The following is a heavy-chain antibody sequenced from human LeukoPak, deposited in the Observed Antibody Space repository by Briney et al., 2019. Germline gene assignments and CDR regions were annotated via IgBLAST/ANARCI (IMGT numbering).Heavy chain of an antibody. J-gene: IGHJ4*02. Sequence: PSETLSLTCTVSGGSFSSYYWSWIRQPPGKGLEWIGYIYYSGSTNYNPSLKSRVTISVDTSKNQFSLKLSSVTAADTAVYYCARADFWSGYYNYFDYWGQGTLVTVSS. CDR1: GGSFSSYY. V-gene: IGHV4-59*01. D-gene: IGHD3-3*01. CDR3: ARADFWSGYYNYFDY. CDR2: IYYSGST.